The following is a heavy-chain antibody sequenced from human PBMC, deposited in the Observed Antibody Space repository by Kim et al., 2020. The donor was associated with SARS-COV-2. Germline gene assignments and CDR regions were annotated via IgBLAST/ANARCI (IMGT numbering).Heavy chain of an antibody. D-gene: IGHD6-13*01. V-gene: IGHV1-8*01. CDR3: AKVGSNRANWFDS. Sequence: ASVKVSCKASGYTFTNFDIDWVRQATGQGLEWMGWMNPNTGNAAFAQRFQGRVTMTRDTSIGTAYMELSRLTSEDTAVYLCAKVGSNRANWFDSWGQGTLLTVSS. J-gene: IGHJ5*01. CDR1: GYTFTNFD. CDR2: MNPNTGNA.